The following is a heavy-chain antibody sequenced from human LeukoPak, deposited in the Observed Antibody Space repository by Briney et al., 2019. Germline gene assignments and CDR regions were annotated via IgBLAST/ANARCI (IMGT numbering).Heavy chain of an antibody. CDR2: MNPNSGNT. V-gene: IGHV1-8*03. D-gene: IGHD2-2*01. CDR1: GYTFTSYE. Sequence: GASVKVSCKASGYTFTSYEINWVRQATGQGLEWMGWMNPNSGNTGYAQKFQGRVTITRNTSISTAYMELGSLRSDDTAVYYCARAVPFSRPDAFDIWGQGTMVTVSS. CDR3: ARAVPFSRPDAFDI. J-gene: IGHJ3*02.